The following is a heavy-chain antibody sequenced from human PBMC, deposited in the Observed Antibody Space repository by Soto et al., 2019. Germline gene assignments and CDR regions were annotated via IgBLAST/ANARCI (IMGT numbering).Heavy chain of an antibody. CDR3: AKDPRIYSSSWNWFDP. J-gene: IGHJ5*02. V-gene: IGHV3-23*01. D-gene: IGHD6-13*01. CDR1: GFTFSSYA. CDR2: ISGSGGST. Sequence: GGSLRLSCAASGFTFSSYAMSWVRQAPGKGLEWVSAISGSGGSTYYADSVKGRFTISRDNSKNTLYLQMNSLRAEDTAVYYCAKDPRIYSSSWNWFDPWGQGTLVTVSS.